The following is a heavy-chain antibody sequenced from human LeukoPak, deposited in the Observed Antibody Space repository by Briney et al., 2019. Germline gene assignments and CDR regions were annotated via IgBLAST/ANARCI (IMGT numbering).Heavy chain of an antibody. CDR1: GFTFSSYE. V-gene: IGHV3-48*03. CDR2: IGSSGTAI. Sequence: GGSLRLSCAASGFTFSSYEMNWVRQAPGKGLEWVSYIGSSGTAIYYADSVKGRFTISRDNAKNSLYLQMNSLRAEDTAVYYCAREEGGNYFDAWGQGTLVTVSS. D-gene: IGHD1-26*01. J-gene: IGHJ4*02. CDR3: AREEGGNYFDA.